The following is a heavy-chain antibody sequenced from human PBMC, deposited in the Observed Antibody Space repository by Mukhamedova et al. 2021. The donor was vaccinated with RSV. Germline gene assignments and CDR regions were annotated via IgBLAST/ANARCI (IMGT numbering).Heavy chain of an antibody. V-gene: IGHV1-2*02. J-gene: IGHJ4*02. CDR3: ARDLEGATLYYFDY. CDR2: T. Sequence: TNYAQKFQGRVTMTRDTSISTAYMELSRLRSDDTAVYYCARDLEGATLYYFDYWGQGTLVTVSS. D-gene: IGHD1-26*01.